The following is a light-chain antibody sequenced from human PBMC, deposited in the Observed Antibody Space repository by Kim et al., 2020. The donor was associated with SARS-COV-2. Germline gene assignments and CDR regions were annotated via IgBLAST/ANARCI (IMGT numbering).Light chain of an antibody. J-gene: IGKJ1*01. CDR2: DAS. V-gene: IGKV1-5*01. Sequence: SACVGDRVTFTCRASQSISNRLAWYQQKPGIAPKFLIYDASILKSGVPSRFSGSGSGTEFTLTISSLQPDDVATYYCQQYETYFPTFGQGTKVEI. CDR3: QQYETYFPT. CDR1: QSISNR.